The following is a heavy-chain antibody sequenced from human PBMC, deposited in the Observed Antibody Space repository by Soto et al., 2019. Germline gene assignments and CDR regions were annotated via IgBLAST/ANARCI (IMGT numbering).Heavy chain of an antibody. CDR1: GGSFSGYY. J-gene: IGHJ4*02. Sequence: QVQLQQWGAGLLKPSETLSLTCGVYGGSFSGYYWSWVRQSPGKGLECIGEINHSGSTNYTPSLKSRVTISLDTSKNQFSLRLTSVTAADTAVYYCASGAIAAHRGVDFWGQGTLVTVSS. CDR2: INHSGST. D-gene: IGHD6-6*01. CDR3: ASGAIAAHRGVDF. V-gene: IGHV4-34*01.